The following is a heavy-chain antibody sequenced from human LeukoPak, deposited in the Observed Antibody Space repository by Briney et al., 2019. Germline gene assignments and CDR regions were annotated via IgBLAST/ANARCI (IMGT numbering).Heavy chain of an antibody. J-gene: IGHJ4*02. V-gene: IGHV1-46*01. D-gene: IGHD6-13*01. CDR1: GYTFTSYY. Sequence: ASVKVSCKASGYTFTSYYMHWVRQAPGQGLEWMGIINPSGGSTSYAQKFQGRVTMTRDTSTSTVYMELSSLRSEDTAVYYCARVNPAAGTGDRFDYWGQGTLVTVSS. CDR3: ARVNPAAGTGDRFDY. CDR2: INPSGGST.